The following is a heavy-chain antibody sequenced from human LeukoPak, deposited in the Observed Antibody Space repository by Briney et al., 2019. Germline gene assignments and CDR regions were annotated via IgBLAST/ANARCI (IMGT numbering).Heavy chain of an antibody. CDR2: IYYSGST. CDR3: ARLASGSYGPLTPFDY. CDR1: GGSISTYY. Sequence: SETLSLTCTVSGGSISTYYWTWIRQPPGKGLEWIGDIYYSGSTNYNPSLKSRVTISVDTSKNQFSLRLSSVTAADTAVYYSARLASGSYGPLTPFDYWGQGTLVTVSS. J-gene: IGHJ4*02. V-gene: IGHV4-59*08. D-gene: IGHD1-26*01.